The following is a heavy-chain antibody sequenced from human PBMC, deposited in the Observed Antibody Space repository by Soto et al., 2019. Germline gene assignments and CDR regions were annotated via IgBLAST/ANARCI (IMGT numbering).Heavy chain of an antibody. J-gene: IGHJ6*02. V-gene: IGHV3-30-3*01. CDR3: ARDRVVVVPAGNYYHYGMHV. Sequence: PGGSLRLSCAASGFTFSSYAMHWVRQARGKGLEWVAVISYDGSNKYYADSVKGRFTISRDNSKNTQYLQMNSLRAEDTAVYYCARDRVVVVPAGNYYHYGMHVWGQGTTVTVSS. CDR2: ISYDGSNK. D-gene: IGHD2-2*01. CDR1: GFTFSSYA.